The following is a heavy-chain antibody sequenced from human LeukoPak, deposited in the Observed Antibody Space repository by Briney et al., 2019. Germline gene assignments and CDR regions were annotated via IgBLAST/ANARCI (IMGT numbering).Heavy chain of an antibody. J-gene: IGHJ5*02. Sequence: ASVKASCKASGYTFTSYGISWVRQAPGQGLEWMGWISAYNGNTNYAQKLQGRVTMTTDSSTSTAYMELRSLRSDDTAVYYCARGERRYNWFDPWGQGTLVTVSS. V-gene: IGHV1-18*01. CDR2: ISAYNGNT. CDR1: GYTFTSYG. CDR3: ARGERRYNWFDP.